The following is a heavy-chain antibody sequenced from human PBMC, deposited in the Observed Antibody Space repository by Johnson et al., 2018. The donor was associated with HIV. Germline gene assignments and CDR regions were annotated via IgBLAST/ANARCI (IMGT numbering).Heavy chain of an antibody. CDR3: ARDLSGSSTVLSDAFDI. V-gene: IGHV3-13*01. CDR2: IGPAADT. CDR1: GFTFSSYD. Sequence: VQLVESGGGLVQPGGSLRLSCAASGFTFSSYDIHWVRQATGKGLESVSPIGPAADTYYPGSVKGRFTVARENAKNSLYLQMNSLRAEDTAVYYCARDLSGSSTVLSDAFDIWGQGTMVTVSS. J-gene: IGHJ3*02. D-gene: IGHD1-26*01.